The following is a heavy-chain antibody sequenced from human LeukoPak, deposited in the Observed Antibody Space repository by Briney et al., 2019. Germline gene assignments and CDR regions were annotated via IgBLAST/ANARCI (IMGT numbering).Heavy chain of an antibody. V-gene: IGHV3-30*18. D-gene: IGHD5-18*01. CDR3: AKDTSGYSYGYGHFDY. Sequence: PGRSLRLSCAASGFIFSSYGMHWVRQAPGKGLEWVAVISYDGGNKYYADSVKGRYTISRDNSKNTLYLQMNSLRAEDTALYYCAKDTSGYSYGYGHFDYWGQGTLVTVSS. CDR1: GFIFSSYG. J-gene: IGHJ4*02. CDR2: ISYDGGNK.